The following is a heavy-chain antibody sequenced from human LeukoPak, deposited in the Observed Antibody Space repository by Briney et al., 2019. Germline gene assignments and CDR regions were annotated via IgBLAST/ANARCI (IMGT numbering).Heavy chain of an antibody. CDR1: GFTFSSYE. CDR2: ISSSGSTI. D-gene: IGHD4-17*01. J-gene: IGHJ4*02. Sequence: GGSLRLSCAASGFTFSSYEMNWVRQAPGKGLEGVSYISSSGSTIYYADSVKGRFTISRDKAKNSLYLQMNSLRAEDTAVYYCARAGDYGDYVFDYWGQGTLVTVSS. V-gene: IGHV3-48*03. CDR3: ARAGDYGDYVFDY.